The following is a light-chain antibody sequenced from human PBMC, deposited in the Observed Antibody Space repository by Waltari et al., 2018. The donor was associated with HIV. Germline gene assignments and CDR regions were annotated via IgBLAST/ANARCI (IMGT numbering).Light chain of an antibody. V-gene: IGKV3-20*01. J-gene: IGKJ2*03. Sequence: EIVLTQSPAPLSLSPGERATLSCRASQSITQNYLAWYQKKPGQAPRLVIYGATKRATGIPDRFSGSGSGTEFILTISRLEPEDFAVYHCQHYVASPYSFGQGTKLEIK. CDR3: QHYVASPYS. CDR2: GAT. CDR1: QSITQNY.